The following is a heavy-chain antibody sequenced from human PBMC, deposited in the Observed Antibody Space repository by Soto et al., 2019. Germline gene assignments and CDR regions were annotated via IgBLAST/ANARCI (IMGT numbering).Heavy chain of an antibody. D-gene: IGHD6-13*01. CDR1: GYTFTSYD. J-gene: IGHJ6*02. Sequence: QVQLVQSGAEVKKPGASVKVSCKASGYTFTSYDINWVRQATGQGLEWMGWMNPNSGNTGYAQKFQGRVTMTRNTSISTAHRELSSLRSEDTAVYYCARNGGSSWYHYYYYGMDVWGQGTTVTVSS. CDR3: ARNGGSSWYHYYYYGMDV. V-gene: IGHV1-8*01. CDR2: MNPNSGNT.